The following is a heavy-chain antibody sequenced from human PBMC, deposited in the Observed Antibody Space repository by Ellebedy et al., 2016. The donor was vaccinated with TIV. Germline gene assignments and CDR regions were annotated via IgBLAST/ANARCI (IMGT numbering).Heavy chain of an antibody. CDR2: ISYGGSNK. J-gene: IGHJ6*02. D-gene: IGHD3-9*01. CDR3: ERGRVLDILSGYQLHYYGMDV. Sequence: PGGSLRLSCAASGFTFSSYAMHWVRQAPGKGLEWVAVISYGGSNKYYADSVKGRFTISRDNSKNTLYLQMNSLRAEDTAVYYCERGRVLDILSGYQLHYYGMDVWGQGTTVTVSS. V-gene: IGHV3-30-3*01. CDR1: GFTFSSYA.